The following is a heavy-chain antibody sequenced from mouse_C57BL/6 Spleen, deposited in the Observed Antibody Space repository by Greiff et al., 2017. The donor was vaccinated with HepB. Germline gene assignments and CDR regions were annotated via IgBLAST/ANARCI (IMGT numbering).Heavy chain of an antibody. CDR3: ARGGEGNYRYAMDY. V-gene: IGHV1-72*01. Sequence: VQLQQPGAELVKPGASVKLSCKASGYTFTSYWMHWVKPRPGRGLEWIGRIDPNSGGTKYNEKFKSKATLTVDKPSSTAYMQLSSLTSQDSAVYYCARGGEGNYRYAMDYWGQGTSVTVSS. D-gene: IGHD2-1*01. CDR2: IDPNSGGT. J-gene: IGHJ4*01. CDR1: GYTFTSYW.